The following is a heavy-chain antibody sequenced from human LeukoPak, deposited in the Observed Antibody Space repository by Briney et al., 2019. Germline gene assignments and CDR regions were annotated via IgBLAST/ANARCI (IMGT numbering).Heavy chain of an antibody. CDR3: ARDHVVGLWPYYYGMDV. D-gene: IGHD5-18*01. J-gene: IGHJ6*02. CDR2: ISRGASRT. Sequence: PEGSLRLSCAASGFTFSNHWMHWVRQAPGKGLMWVSRISRGASRTDYADSVKGRFTISRDDAKNTLYLQMKSLRAEDTAVYYCARDHVVGLWPYYYGMDVWGQGTTVTVSS. V-gene: IGHV3-74*01. CDR1: GFTFSNHW.